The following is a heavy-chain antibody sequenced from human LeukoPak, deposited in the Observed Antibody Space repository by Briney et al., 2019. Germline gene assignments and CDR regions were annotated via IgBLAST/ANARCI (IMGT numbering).Heavy chain of an antibody. CDR1: GITLSNYG. D-gene: IGHD3-10*01. V-gene: IGHV3-23*01. CDR3: AKRGVVIRVILVGFHKQAYYFDS. J-gene: IGHJ4*02. CDR2: ISDSGGST. Sequence: QPGGSLRLSCAVSGITLSNYGMSWVRQAPRKGLEWVAGISDSGGSTNYADSVKGRFTISRDNAKNTLYLQMNSLRAEDTAVYFCAKRGVVIRVILVGFHKQAYYFDSWGQGALVTVSS.